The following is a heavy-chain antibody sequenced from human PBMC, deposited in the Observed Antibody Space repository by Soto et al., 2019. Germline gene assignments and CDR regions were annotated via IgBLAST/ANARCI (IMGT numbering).Heavy chain of an antibody. CDR2: IKQDGSEK. J-gene: IGHJ3*02. CDR1: GFPFSSHW. D-gene: IGHD4-4*01. Sequence: GGSLRLSCAASGFPFSSHWMSWVRPAPGKGLEWVANIKQDGSEKYYVDSVKGRLTISRDNAKNSLYLQMNSLRAEDTAVYYCATTVTTLVGNAFDIWGQGTTVTVSS. CDR3: ATTVTTLVGNAFDI. V-gene: IGHV3-7*01.